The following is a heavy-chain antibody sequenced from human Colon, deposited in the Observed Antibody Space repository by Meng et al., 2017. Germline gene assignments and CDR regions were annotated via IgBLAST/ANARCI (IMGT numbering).Heavy chain of an antibody. Sequence: VEVVGSGGGLGQPWGSLRLSCAASGFTFSDYWMNWVRQVPGKGLEWVARINGDGGSVAYADSVKGRFTISRDNSKSTLYLQMNDLRVDDTAVYYCASLSPPVTEKWIDPWGQGTLVTVSS. CDR1: GFTFSDYW. J-gene: IGHJ5*02. CDR3: ASLSPPVTEKWIDP. D-gene: IGHD4-17*01. V-gene: IGHV3-74*01. CDR2: INGDGGSV.